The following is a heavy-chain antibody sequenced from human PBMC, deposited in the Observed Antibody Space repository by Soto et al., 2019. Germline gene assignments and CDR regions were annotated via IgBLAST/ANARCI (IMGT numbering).Heavy chain of an antibody. CDR1: VGPCTNNA. Sequence: SPATVGPCTNNAEDRGGETEGKWLEWVSTISDSGNSTYSADSVKGRFTISRDNSKNTLYLQMNSLRAEDTAVYYCASARYGHPLWGQGAFDYWGQGPLVPVSS. CDR3: ASARYGHPLWGQGAFDY. V-gene: IGHV3-23*01. D-gene: IGHD4-17*01. J-gene: IGHJ4*02. CDR2: ISDSGNST.